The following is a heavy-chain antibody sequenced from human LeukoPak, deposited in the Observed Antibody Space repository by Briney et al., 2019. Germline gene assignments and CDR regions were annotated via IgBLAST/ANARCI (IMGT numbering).Heavy chain of an antibody. CDR3: AKDIAAAGKSGFDY. CDR1: GFTFDDYA. V-gene: IGHV3-9*01. Sequence: PGGSLRLSCAASGFTFDDYAMHWVRQAPGKGLEWVSGISWNSGSIGYADSVKGRFTISRDNAKNSLYLQMNSLRAEDTALYYCAKDIAAAGKSGFDYWGQGTLVTASS. CDR2: ISWNSGSI. J-gene: IGHJ4*02. D-gene: IGHD6-13*01.